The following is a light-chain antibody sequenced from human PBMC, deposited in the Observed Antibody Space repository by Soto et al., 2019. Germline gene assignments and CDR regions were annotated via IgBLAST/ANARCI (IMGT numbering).Light chain of an antibody. CDR3: QSWGGVVHWV. CDR2: VNNDGSH. J-gene: IGLJ3*02. CDR1: SGHSTYA. V-gene: IGLV4-69*01. Sequence: QLVLSQSPSASASLGASVKVTCTLSSGHSTYAVAVHQQAPQTGPRFLMIVNNDGSHTKGDGIPDRFSGSSSGAARYLTISRLQSEDAADYYCQSWGGVVHWVFGGGTQLTVL.